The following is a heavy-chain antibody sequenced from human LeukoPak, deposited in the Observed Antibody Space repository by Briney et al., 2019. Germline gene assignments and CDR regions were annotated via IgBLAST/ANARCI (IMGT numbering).Heavy chain of an antibody. D-gene: IGHD2-15*01. CDR1: GYTFTSYD. CDR2: MNPNSGNT. V-gene: IGHV1-8*03. J-gene: IGHJ5*02. Sequence: GASVEVSCKASGYTFTSYDINWVRQAAGQGLEWMGWMNPNSGNTGYAQKFQGRVTITRNTSISTAYMELSSLRSEDTAVYYCARAPLSPDLGYCSGGSCYDWFDPWGQGTLVTVSS. CDR3: ARAPLSPDLGYCSGGSCYDWFDP.